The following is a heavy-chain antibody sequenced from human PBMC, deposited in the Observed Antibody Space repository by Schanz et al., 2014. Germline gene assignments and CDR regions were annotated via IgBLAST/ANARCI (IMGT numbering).Heavy chain of an antibody. V-gene: IGHV3-23*01. Sequence: EVQLLESGGGLAQPGGSLRLACAASGFTFSSYAMSWVRQAPGKGLEWVSGMSGSGSTADYADSVKGRFTISRDNAKNSLSLQMDRLRDEDTAVYYCARDLSSLIQGDVWGKGTTVTVSS. CDR1: GFTFSSYA. CDR2: MSGSGSTA. CDR3: ARDLSSLIQGDV. D-gene: IGHD2-2*01. J-gene: IGHJ6*04.